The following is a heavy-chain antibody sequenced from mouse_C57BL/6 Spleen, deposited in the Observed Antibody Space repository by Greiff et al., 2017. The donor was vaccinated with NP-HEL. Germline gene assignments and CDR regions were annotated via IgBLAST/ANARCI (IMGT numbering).Heavy chain of an antibody. CDR1: GFTFSDYG. CDR3: ARKATTVVATDYWYFDV. V-gene: IGHV5-17*01. CDR2: ISSGSSTL. D-gene: IGHD1-1*01. Sequence: EVKLVESGGGLVKPGGSLKLSCAASGFTFSDYGMHWVRQAPEKGLEWVAYISSGSSTLYYADTVKGRFTISRDNAKNTLFLQMTSLRSEDTAMYYCARKATTVVATDYWYFDVWGTGTTVTVSS. J-gene: IGHJ1*03.